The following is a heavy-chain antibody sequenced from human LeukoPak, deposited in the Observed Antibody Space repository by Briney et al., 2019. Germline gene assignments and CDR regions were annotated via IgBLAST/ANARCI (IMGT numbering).Heavy chain of an antibody. V-gene: IGHV4-59*01. D-gene: IGHD6-19*01. CDR1: GGSFSGYY. CDR3: AGQPIYSSGVDY. J-gene: IGHJ4*02. CDR2: IYYSGST. Sequence: SETLSLTCAVYGGSFSGYYWSWIRQPPGKGLEWIGYIYYSGSTNYNPSLKSRVTISVDTSKNQFSLKLSSVTAADTAVYYCAGQPIYSSGVDYWGQGTLVTVSS.